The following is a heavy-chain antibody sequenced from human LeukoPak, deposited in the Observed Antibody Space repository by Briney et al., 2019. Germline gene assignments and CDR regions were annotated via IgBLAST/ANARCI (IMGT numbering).Heavy chain of an antibody. D-gene: IGHD6-13*01. J-gene: IGHJ6*02. CDR1: GLTFDDYA. V-gene: IGHV3-9*01. CDR2: ISWNSGSI. Sequence: GGSLRLSCAASGLTFDDYAMHWVRQPPGKGLEWVSGISWNSGSIDYADSVKGRFTISRDNAENSLFLQMNSLRAEDTAVYYCARRITIAAAGWGYGMDVWGQGTTVTVSS. CDR3: ARRITIAAAGWGYGMDV.